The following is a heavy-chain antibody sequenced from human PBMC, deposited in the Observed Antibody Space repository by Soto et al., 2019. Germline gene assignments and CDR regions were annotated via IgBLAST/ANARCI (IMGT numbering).Heavy chain of an antibody. CDR2: ISYDGSNK. D-gene: IGHD2-2*01. J-gene: IGHJ4*02. CDR1: GFTFSSYA. Sequence: QVQLVESGGGVVQPGRSLRLSCAASGFTFSSYAMHWVRQAPGKGLEWVAVISYDGSNKYYADSVKGRFTISRDNSKNTLYLQMNSRRAEGTAVYYCARDWVDYCISTSGRGPSDYWGQGTLVTVSS. V-gene: IGHV3-30-3*01. CDR3: ARDWVDYCISTSGRGPSDY.